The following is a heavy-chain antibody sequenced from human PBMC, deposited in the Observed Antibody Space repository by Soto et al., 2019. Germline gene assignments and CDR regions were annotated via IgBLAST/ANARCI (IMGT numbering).Heavy chain of an antibody. D-gene: IGHD3-16*01. V-gene: IGHV3-74*03. J-gene: IGHJ4*02. CDR2: INSDGKWT. CDR3: VRDEFGLGIDY. CDR1: GFTFNAYA. Sequence: PGGSLRLSCAASGFTFNAYAMHWVRQPPGQGLVWLSQINSDGKWTTYADSVKGRFTISRDNAKNTLYLQMNSLRAEDTAVYYCVRDEFGLGIDYWGLGTLVTVSS.